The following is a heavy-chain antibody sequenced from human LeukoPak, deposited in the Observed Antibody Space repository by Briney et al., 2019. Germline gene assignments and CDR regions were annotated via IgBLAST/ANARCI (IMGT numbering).Heavy chain of an antibody. CDR3: ARNRRPPGRSGSKGAFDI. CDR2: INHSGST. CDR1: GGSFSGYY. Sequence: SETLSLTCAVYGGSFSGYYWSWNRQPPGEGLEWIGEINHSGSTNYNPSLKSRVTISVDTSKNQFSLKLSSVTAADTAVYYCARNRRPPGRSGSKGAFDIWGQGTMVTVSS. V-gene: IGHV4-34*01. D-gene: IGHD3-22*01. J-gene: IGHJ3*02.